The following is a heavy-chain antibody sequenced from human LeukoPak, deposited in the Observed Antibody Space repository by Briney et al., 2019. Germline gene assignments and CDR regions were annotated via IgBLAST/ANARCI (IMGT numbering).Heavy chain of an antibody. CDR3: ARLGESGWFGESPFDY. J-gene: IGHJ4*02. CDR1: GYSISSGYY. CDR2: IYYSGST. V-gene: IGHV4-61*01. D-gene: IGHD3-10*01. Sequence: SETLSLTCTVSGYSISSGYYWGWIRQPPGKELEWIGYIYYSGSTNYNPSLKSRVTISINTSKNQFSLKLSSVTAADTAVYYCARLGESGWFGESPFDYWGQGTLVTVSS.